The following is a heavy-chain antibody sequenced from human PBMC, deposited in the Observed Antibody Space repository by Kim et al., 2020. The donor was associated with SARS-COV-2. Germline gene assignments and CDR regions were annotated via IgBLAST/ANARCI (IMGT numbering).Heavy chain of an antibody. D-gene: IGHD2-21*02. J-gene: IGHJ5*02. V-gene: IGHV3-30*03. CDR3: AVHNSGGNSGGNWFDP. CDR1: GFTFSDFG. CDR2: ISYDGSNK. Sequence: GGSLRLSCAASGFTFSDFGMHWVRQAPGKGLEWVAVISYDGSNKYYADSVKGRFTISKDNSKNTLYLQMNSLRAEDTAVYYCAVHNSGGNSGGNWFDPWGQGTLVTVST.